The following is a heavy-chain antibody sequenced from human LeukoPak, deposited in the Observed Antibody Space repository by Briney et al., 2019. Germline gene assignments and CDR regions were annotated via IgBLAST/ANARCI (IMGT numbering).Heavy chain of an antibody. D-gene: IGHD6-13*01. V-gene: IGHV4-59*13. CDR3: ARGVYIAAAQYGY. J-gene: IGHJ4*02. CDR2: IYYCGST. CDR1: GGSIGTYS. Sequence: SETLSLTCTVSGGSIGTYSWPWLRQPPGKGGEGIGYIYYCGSTNYNPSLKSRVPISVDTSKTQFSLKLSSVTAADTAVYYCARGVYIAAAQYGYWGQGTLVTVSS.